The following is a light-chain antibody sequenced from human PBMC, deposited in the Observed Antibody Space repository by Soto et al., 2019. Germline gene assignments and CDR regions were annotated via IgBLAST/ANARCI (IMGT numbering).Light chain of an antibody. CDR3: QAYDSSLSALYV. CDR1: SSNIGAGYD. V-gene: IGLV1-40*01. CDR2: GNS. Sequence: QSVLTQPPSVSGAPGQRVPISCTGSSSNIGAGYDVHWYQQLPGTAHKLLIYGNSNRPSGVPDRFSGSKSGTSASLAITGLQAEYEADYYCQAYDSSLSALYVFGTGTKLTVL. J-gene: IGLJ1*01.